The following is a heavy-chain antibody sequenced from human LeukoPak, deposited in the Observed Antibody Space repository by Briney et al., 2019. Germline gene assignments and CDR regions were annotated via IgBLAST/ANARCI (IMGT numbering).Heavy chain of an antibody. CDR2: IIPIFGTA. V-gene: IGHV1-69*13. D-gene: IGHD1-20*01. J-gene: IGHJ5*02. Sequence: VASVKVSCKASGGTFISYAISWVRQAPGQGLEWMGGIIPIFGTANYAQKFQGRVTITADESTSTAYMELSSLRSEDTAVYYCARDPPPNWNDRGWFDPWGQGTLVTVSS. CDR3: ARDPPPNWNDRGWFDP. CDR1: GGTFISYA.